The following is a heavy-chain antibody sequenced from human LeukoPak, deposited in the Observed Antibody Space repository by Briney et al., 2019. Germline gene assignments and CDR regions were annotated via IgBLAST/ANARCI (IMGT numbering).Heavy chain of an antibody. V-gene: IGHV4-59*08. CDR2: IYYSGST. D-gene: IGHD4-17*01. J-gene: IGHJ4*02. Sequence: SETLSLTCTVSGGTISTYYWSWIRQPPGKGLEWIAYIYYSGSTSYNPSLKTRVTISVDMSKNQFSLKLSSVTAADTAVYYCARHRRYGDFDYWGQGTLFTVSS. CDR3: ARHRRYGDFDY. CDR1: GGTISTYY.